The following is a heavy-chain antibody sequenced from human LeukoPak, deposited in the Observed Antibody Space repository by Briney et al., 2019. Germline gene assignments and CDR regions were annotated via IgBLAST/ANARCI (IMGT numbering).Heavy chain of an antibody. J-gene: IGHJ6*02. V-gene: IGHV3-33*01. Sequence: GGSLRLSCAASGFTFSSYGMHWVRQGPGKGLEWVTFIWYDGTDKNYADSVKGRFTISRDNSKNTLYLQMNSRRAEDTAVYYCARSGATYYYGMDVWGQGTTVTVSS. D-gene: IGHD3-10*01. CDR3: ARSGATYYYGMDV. CDR2: IWYDGTDK. CDR1: GFTFSSYG.